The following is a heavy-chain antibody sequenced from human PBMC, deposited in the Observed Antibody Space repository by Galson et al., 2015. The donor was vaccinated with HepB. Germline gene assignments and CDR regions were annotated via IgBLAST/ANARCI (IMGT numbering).Heavy chain of an antibody. J-gene: IGHJ6*02. CDR3: ARDRGGYCSSTSCLQHHSYYYGMDV. Sequence: TLSLTCAVYGGSFSGYYWSWIRQPPGKGLEWIGEINHSGSTNYNPSLKSRVTISVDTSKNQFSLKLSSVTAADTAVYYCARDRGGYCSSTSCLQHHSYYYGMDVWGQGTTVTVSS. CDR1: GGSFSGYY. D-gene: IGHD2-2*01. V-gene: IGHV4-34*09. CDR2: INHSGST.